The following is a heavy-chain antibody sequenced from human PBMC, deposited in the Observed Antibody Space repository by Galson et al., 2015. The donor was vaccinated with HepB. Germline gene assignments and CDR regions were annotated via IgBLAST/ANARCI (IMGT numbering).Heavy chain of an antibody. Sequence: CAISGDSVSSISAAWDWIRQSPSRGLEWLGRTHYRSKWYNDYAVSVKGRITIKPDTSENQISLQMSSVTPEDTAVYYCARGLQAAAGLGAFDIWGQGTMVTVSS. D-gene: IGHD6-13*01. CDR2: THYRSKWYN. CDR3: ARGLQAAAGLGAFDI. CDR1: GDSVSSISAA. V-gene: IGHV6-1*01. J-gene: IGHJ3*02.